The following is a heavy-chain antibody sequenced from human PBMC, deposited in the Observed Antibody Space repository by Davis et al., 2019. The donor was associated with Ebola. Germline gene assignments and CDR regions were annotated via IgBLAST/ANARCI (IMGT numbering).Heavy chain of an antibody. CDR3: AKGYSYGKIDY. CDR1: GFTFSSYS. V-gene: IGHV3-23*01. Sequence: GGSLRLSCAASGFTFSSYSMNWVRQAPGKGLEWVSAISGSGGSTYYADSVKGRFTISRDNSKNTLYLQMNSLRAEDTAVYYCAKGYSYGKIDYWGQGTLVTVSS. J-gene: IGHJ4*02. CDR2: ISGSGGST. D-gene: IGHD5-18*01.